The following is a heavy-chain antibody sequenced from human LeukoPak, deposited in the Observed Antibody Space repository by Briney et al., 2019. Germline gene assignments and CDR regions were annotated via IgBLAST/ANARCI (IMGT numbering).Heavy chain of an antibody. CDR2: IDVAGKA. D-gene: IGHD3-16*01. CDR1: GFTVSSDY. V-gene: IGHV3-53*01. J-gene: IGHJ4*02. Sequence: GWSLRLSCAASGFTVSSDYMTWVRQAPGKGLEWVSSIDVAGKANYADSVRGRFTISRDNSKNTLYLHMNSLRAEDTAVYSCTRDVSGSRPNYWGQGALVTLTS. CDR3: TRDVSGSRPNY.